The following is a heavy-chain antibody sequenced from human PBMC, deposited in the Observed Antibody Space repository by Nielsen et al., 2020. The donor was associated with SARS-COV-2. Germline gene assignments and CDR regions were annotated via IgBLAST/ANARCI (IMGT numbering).Heavy chain of an antibody. CDR2: INHSGST. D-gene: IGHD6-13*01. CDR1: GGSFSGYY. CDR3: ARGDQQQLVLFHPFDY. J-gene: IGHJ4*02. V-gene: IGHV4-34*01. Sequence: SETLSLTCAVYGGSFSGYYWSWIRQPPGKGLEWIGEINHSGSTNYNPSLKSRVTISVDTSKNQFSLKLSSVTAADTAVYYCARGDQQQLVLFHPFDYWGQGTLVTVSS.